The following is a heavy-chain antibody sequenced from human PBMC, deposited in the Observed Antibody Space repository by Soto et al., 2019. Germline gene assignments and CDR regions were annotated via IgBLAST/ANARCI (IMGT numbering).Heavy chain of an antibody. CDR2: ISYDGSNK. CDR3: AKDEVGYCSGGTCYARYYYYGMDV. CDR1: RFTFSSYG. Sequence: QVQLVESGGGVVQPGRSLRLSCAASRFTFSSYGMHWVRQAPGKGLEWVAVISYDGSNKYYADSVKGRFTISRDNSKNTLYLQMNSLRAEDTAVYYRAKDEVGYCSGGTCYARYYYYGMDVWGQGATVTVSS. V-gene: IGHV3-30*18. D-gene: IGHD2-15*01. J-gene: IGHJ6*02.